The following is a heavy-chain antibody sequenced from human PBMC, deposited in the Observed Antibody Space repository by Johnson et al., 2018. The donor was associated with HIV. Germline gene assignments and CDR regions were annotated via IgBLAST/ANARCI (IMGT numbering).Heavy chain of an antibody. J-gene: IGHJ3*02. D-gene: IGHD1-20*01. V-gene: IGHV3-13*01. Sequence: VQLVESGGGLVQPGGSLRLSCAASGFTFSSYDMHWVRQATGKGLEWVSAIGTAGDTHYPGSVKGRFTISRENAKNSLYLKMNSLRAGDTAVYYCASSITGAHRGAFDIWGQGTMVTVSS. CDR3: ASSITGAHRGAFDI. CDR1: GFTFSSYD. CDR2: IGTAGDT.